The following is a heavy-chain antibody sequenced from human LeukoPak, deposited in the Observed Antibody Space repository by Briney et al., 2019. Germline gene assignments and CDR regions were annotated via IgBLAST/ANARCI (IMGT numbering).Heavy chain of an antibody. J-gene: IGHJ4*02. D-gene: IGHD3-22*01. Sequence: GESLKISCKGSGYSFTSYWIGCVRQMPGKGLEWVGIIYPGDSDTRYSPSFQGQGTISSDKSISTAYLQWSSLKASDTAMYYCARHSNYYDSSGYCDYWGQGTLVTVSS. V-gene: IGHV5-51*01. CDR1: GYSFTSYW. CDR2: IYPGDSDT. CDR3: ARHSNYYDSSGYCDY.